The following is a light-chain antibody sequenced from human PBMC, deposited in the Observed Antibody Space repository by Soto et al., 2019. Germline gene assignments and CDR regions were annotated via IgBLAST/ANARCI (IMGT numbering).Light chain of an antibody. CDR1: SSNIGAGYD. V-gene: IGLV1-40*01. Sequence: QSALTQPPSVSGAPGQRVAISCTGSSSNIGAGYDVHWYQQLPGTAPKLLIYGNSIRPSGVPDRFSGSKSGTSASLAIGGLQAEDEADYYCQSYDSSLSGAVFGGGTKLTVL. CDR3: QSYDSSLSGAV. J-gene: IGLJ2*01. CDR2: GNS.